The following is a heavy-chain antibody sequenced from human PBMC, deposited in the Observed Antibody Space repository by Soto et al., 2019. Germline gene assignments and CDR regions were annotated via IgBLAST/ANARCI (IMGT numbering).Heavy chain of an antibody. V-gene: IGHV3-23*01. CDR2: ISGSGGST. CDR1: GFTFISYA. J-gene: IGHJ4*02. Sequence: GGSLRLSCAASGFTFISYAMSWVLQAPGKGLEWVSAISGSGGSTYYADSVKGRFTISRDNSKNTLYLQMNSLRAEDTAVYYCAKDRGIAVAGSPYWGQGTLVTVSS. CDR3: AKDRGIAVAGSPY. D-gene: IGHD6-19*01.